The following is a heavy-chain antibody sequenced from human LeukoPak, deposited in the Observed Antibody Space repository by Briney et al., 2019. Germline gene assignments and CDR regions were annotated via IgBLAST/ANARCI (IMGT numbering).Heavy chain of an antibody. CDR1: GFSFYNAW. CDR3: TTDIVLDY. J-gene: IGHJ4*02. Sequence: GGSLRLSCATSGFSFYNAWMNWVRQAPGKGLEWVGRIRSNSDGGTIDYAAPVKGRFTISRDDSKNTLYLQMNSLKTEDTAVYYCTTDIVLDYWGQGTLVTVSS. V-gene: IGHV3-15*07. CDR2: IRSNSDGGTI. D-gene: IGHD2/OR15-2a*01.